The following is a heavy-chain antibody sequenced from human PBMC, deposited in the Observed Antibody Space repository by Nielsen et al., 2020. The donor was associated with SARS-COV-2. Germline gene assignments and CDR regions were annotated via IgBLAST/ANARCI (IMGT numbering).Heavy chain of an antibody. CDR3: AREYAFYAFDI. J-gene: IGHJ3*02. V-gene: IGHV3-21*01. Sequence: GESLKISCAASGFTFSSYAMSWVRQAPGKGLEWVSSISSSSSYIYYADSVKGRFTISRDNAKNSLYLQMNSLRAEDTAVYYCAREYAFYAFDIWGQGTMVTVSS. CDR1: GFTFSSYA. CDR2: ISSSSSYI.